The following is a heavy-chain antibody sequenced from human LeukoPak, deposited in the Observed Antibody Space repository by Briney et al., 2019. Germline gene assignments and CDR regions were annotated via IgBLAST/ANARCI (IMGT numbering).Heavy chain of an antibody. CDR1: GGSISGYY. CDR2: IYYSGST. V-gene: IGHV4-59*12. CDR3: ARGFYRNTNWFGP. D-gene: IGHD4-11*01. J-gene: IGHJ5*02. Sequence: PSETLSLTCTVSGGSISGYYWSWIRQPPGKGLEWIGYIYYSGSTNYNPSLKSRVTISVDTSKNQFSLKLSSVTAADTAVYYCARGFYRNTNWFGPWGQGTLVTVSS.